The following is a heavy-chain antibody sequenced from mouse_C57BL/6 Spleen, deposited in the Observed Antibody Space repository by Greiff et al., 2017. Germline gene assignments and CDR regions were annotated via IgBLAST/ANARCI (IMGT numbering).Heavy chain of an antibody. CDR2: IDPETGGT. Sequence: QVQLKQSGAELVRPGASVTLSCKASGYTFTDYEMHWVKQTPVHGLEWIGAIDPETGGTAYNQKFKGKAILTADKSSSPAYMELRSLTSEDSAVYYYTRNYGSSYYVDYWGQGTTLTVSS. CDR3: TRNYGSSYYVDY. D-gene: IGHD1-1*01. V-gene: IGHV1-15*01. J-gene: IGHJ2*01. CDR1: GYTFTDYE.